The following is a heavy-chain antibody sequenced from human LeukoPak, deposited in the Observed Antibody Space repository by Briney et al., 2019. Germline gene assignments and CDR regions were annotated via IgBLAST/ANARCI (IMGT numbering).Heavy chain of an antibody. D-gene: IGHD2-2*01. CDR1: GGSISSSNW. CDR3: AREGVGGCSSTSRPLDY. Sequence: PSGTLSLTCAVSGGSISSSNWWSWVRQPPGKGLEWIGEIYHSGSTNYNPSLKSRVTISVDKSKNQFSLKLSSVTAADTAVYYCAREGVGGCSSTSRPLDYWGQGTLVTVSS. V-gene: IGHV4-4*02. J-gene: IGHJ4*02. CDR2: IYHSGST.